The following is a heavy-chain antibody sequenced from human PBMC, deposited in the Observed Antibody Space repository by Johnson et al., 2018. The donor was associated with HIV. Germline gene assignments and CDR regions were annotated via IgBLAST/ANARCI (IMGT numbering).Heavy chain of an antibody. V-gene: IGHV3-30*01. J-gene: IGHJ3*02. CDR2: ISFDGTSK. CDR1: GFIFSGFG. CDR3: ARDKGEYYDAVDI. Sequence: QVQLMESGGGVVQPGRSLRLSCAASGFIFSGFGLHWVRQAPGKGLEWVASISFDGTSKYYADSVKGRFTISRDNSKHTLYLQMNSLRAEDTAVYYCARDKGEYYDAVDIWGQGTMVTVSS. D-gene: IGHD1-26*01.